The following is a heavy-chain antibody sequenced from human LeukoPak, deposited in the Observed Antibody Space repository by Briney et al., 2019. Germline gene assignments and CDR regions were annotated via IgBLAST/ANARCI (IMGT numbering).Heavy chain of an antibody. D-gene: IGHD3-10*01. CDR1: GFTFSSYA. J-gene: IGHJ4*02. Sequence: PGGSLRLSCAASGFTFSSYAMHWVRQAPGKGLEWVAVISYDGSNKYYADSVKGRFTISRDNSKNTLYLQMNSLRAEDTAVCYCARDSITYYYGSGSHPGRGYFDYWGQGTLVTVSS. CDR2: ISYDGSNK. CDR3: ARDSITYYYGSGSHPGRGYFDY. V-gene: IGHV3-30-3*01.